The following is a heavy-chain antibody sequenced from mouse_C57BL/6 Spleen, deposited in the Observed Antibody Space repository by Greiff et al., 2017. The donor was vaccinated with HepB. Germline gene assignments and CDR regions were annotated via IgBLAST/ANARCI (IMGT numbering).Heavy chain of an antibody. J-gene: IGHJ3*01. CDR1: GYTFTSYW. V-gene: IGHV1-64*01. D-gene: IGHD2-4*01. CDR3: AREDDYESWFAY. CDR2: IHPNSGST. Sequence: QVQLQHPGAELVKPGASVKLSCKASGYTFTSYWMHWVKQRPGQGLEWIGMIHPNSGSTNYNEKFKSKATLTVDKSSSTAYMQLSSLTSEDSAVYYCAREDDYESWFAYWGQGTLVTVSA.